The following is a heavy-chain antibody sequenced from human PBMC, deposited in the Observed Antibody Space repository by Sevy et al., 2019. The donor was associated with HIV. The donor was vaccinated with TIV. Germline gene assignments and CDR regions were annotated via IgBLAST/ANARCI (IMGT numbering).Heavy chain of an antibody. CDR3: ARGGRFGWYFDL. J-gene: IGHJ2*01. V-gene: IGHV3-7*01. CDR2: IKEGGSEK. D-gene: IGHD3-10*01. CDR1: GFTFSHYW. Sequence: GGSLRLSCAASGFTFSHYWMSWVRQAPGKGLEWVADIKEGGSEKYYADSVRGRFTLSRDNAKNSLDLQMDSLRTEDTAVYYCARGGRFGWYFDLWGRGTLVTVSS.